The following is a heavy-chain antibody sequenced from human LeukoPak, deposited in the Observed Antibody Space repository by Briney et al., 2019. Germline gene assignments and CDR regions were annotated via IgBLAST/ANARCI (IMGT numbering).Heavy chain of an antibody. J-gene: IGHJ4*02. Sequence: KASETLSLTCTVSGGSISGYYWSWIRRPPGKGLEWIGDIHNSGSTNYNPSLKSRVTISIDTSKNHFSLKLSSVTAADTAVYYCTRVTPGGLCDYWGQGAQVTVSS. CDR3: TRVTPGGLCDY. CDR2: IHNSGST. D-gene: IGHD2-15*01. CDR1: GGSISGYY. V-gene: IGHV4-4*08.